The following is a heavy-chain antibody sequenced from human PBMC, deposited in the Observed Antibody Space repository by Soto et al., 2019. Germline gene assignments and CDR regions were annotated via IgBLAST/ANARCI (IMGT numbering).Heavy chain of an antibody. CDR1: CASVSNLFHY. J-gene: IGHJ4*02. CDR3: ARGLGYETLY. CDR2: VHSSGIT. D-gene: IGHD3-3*01. Sequence: SDTLSLTCSVSCASVSNLFHYWSWIRQPPGRGLEWIGCVHSSGITNYSPPLKSRVTISLDTSKNQFSLRLDSLTAADTAVYYCARGLGYETLYWGQG. V-gene: IGHV4-61*01.